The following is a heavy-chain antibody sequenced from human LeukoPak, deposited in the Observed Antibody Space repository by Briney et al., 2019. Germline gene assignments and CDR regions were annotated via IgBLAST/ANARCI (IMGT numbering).Heavy chain of an antibody. CDR1: GFTFNTYW. J-gene: IGHJ4*02. CDR2: ISSSSSYI. V-gene: IGHV3-21*04. D-gene: IGHD3/OR15-3a*01. Sequence: PGGSLRLSCAASGFTFNTYWMHWVRQAPGKGLEWVSSISSSSSYIYYADSVKGRFTISRDNAKNSLYLQMNSLRAEDTAVYYCASVFWTPDYWGQGTLVTVSS. CDR3: ASVFWTPDY.